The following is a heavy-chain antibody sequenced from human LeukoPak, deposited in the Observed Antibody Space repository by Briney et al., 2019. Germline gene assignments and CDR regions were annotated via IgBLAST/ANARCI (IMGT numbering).Heavy chain of an antibody. CDR1: GGSVNSYY. J-gene: IGHJ5*02. D-gene: IGHD6-19*01. Sequence: SETLSLTCTVSGGSVNSYYWSWIRQPPGKGLEWIGYIYYSGSTNYNPSLKSRVTISVDTSKNQFSLKLSSVTAADTAVYYCARQVVGYSSGNWFDPWGQGTLVTVSS. CDR2: IYYSGST. CDR3: ARQVVGYSSGNWFDP. V-gene: IGHV4-59*08.